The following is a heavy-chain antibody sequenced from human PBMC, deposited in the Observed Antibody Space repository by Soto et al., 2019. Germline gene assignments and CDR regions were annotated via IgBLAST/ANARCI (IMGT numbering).Heavy chain of an antibody. CDR1: GGTFSSYT. CDR3: ARAYSGYDPYFDY. J-gene: IGHJ4*02. V-gene: IGHV1-69*02. Sequence: QVQLVQSGAEVKKPGSSVKVSCEASGGTFSSYTISWVRQAPGQGLEWMGRIIPILGIANYAQKFQGRVTITADKSTSTAYMELSSLRSEDTAVYYCARAYSGYDPYFDYWGQGTLVTVSS. CDR2: IIPILGIA. D-gene: IGHD5-12*01.